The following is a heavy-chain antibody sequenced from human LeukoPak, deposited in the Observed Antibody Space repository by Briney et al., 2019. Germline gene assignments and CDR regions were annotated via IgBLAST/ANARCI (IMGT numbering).Heavy chain of an antibody. D-gene: IGHD3-10*01. CDR1: GYSISSGYY. V-gene: IGHV4-31*03. J-gene: IGHJ4*02. CDR2: IYYSGTT. Sequence: SETLSLTCTVSGYSISSGYYWGWIRQHPGKGLEWIGYIYYSGTTYYNPSLQSRVTISVDTSKHQFSLKLSSVTAADTAVYYCARSNYGSGSYHNSWGQGTLVTVSS. CDR3: ARSNYGSGSYHNS.